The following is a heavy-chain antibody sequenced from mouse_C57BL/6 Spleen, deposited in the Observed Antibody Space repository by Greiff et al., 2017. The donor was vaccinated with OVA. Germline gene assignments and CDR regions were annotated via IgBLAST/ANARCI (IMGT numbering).Heavy chain of an antibody. CDR3: ARSGGGLRRRYFDV. J-gene: IGHJ1*03. V-gene: IGHV1-26*01. CDR1: GYTFTDYY. Sequence: EVQLQQSGPELVKPGASVKISCKASGYTFTDYYMNWVKQSHGKSLEWIGDINPNNGGTSFNQKFKGKATLTVDKSSSTAYMELRSLTSEDSAVYYCARSGGGLRRRYFDVWGTGTTVTVSS. CDR2: INPNNGGT. D-gene: IGHD2-4*01.